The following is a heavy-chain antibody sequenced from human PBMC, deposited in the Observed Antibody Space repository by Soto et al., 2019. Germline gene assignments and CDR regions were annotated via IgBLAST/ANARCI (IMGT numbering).Heavy chain of an antibody. CDR3: AREPTYGDYSNYFDY. CDR1: GGTFSSYA. Sequence: QVQLVQSGAEVKKPGSSVKVSCMASGGTFSSYAISWVRQAPGQGLEWMGGIIPIFGTANYAQKFQGRVTLTSDESTSTADIELSSLRSEDTAVYYCAREPTYGDYSNYFDYWGQGTLVTVSS. J-gene: IGHJ4*02. V-gene: IGHV1-69*05. D-gene: IGHD4-17*01. CDR2: IIPIFGTA.